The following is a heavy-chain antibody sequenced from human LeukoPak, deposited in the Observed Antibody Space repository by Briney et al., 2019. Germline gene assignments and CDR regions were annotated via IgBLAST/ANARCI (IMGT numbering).Heavy chain of an antibody. CDR2: IWYDGSNK. J-gene: IGHJ4*02. CDR3: AKIMGSRHC. Sequence: GGSLRLSCAASGFTFSSYGMHWVRQAPGKGLEWVAVIWYDGSNKYYADSVKGRFTISRDNSKNTLYLQMNNLRAEDTAVYYCAKIMGSRHCWGQGTLVTVSS. CDR1: GFTFSSYG. V-gene: IGHV3-33*06. D-gene: IGHD3-10*01.